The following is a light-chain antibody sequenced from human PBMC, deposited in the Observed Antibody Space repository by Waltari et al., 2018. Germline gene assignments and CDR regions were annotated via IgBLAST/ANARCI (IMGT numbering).Light chain of an antibody. CDR1: SSDVGGYNY. Sequence: QSALTQPASVSGSPGQSITISCTGTSSDVGGYNYGSWYKQHPGKAPKLMIYDVSNRPSGVSNRFSGSKSGNTASLTISGLQAEDEADYYCSSYTSSNSPVVFGGGTKLTVL. V-gene: IGLV2-14*03. J-gene: IGLJ2*01. CDR2: DVS. CDR3: SSYTSSNSPVV.